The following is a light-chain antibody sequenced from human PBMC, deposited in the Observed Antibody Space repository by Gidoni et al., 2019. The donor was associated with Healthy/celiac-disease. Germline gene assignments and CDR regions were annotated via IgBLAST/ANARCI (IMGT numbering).Light chain of an antibody. Sequence: DIVMTPSQATLPVSPGERATLSCRASQSVSSNLAWYQQKPGQAPRLLIYGASTRATGIPARFSGSGSGTEFTLTISSLQSEDFAVYYCQQYNNWPPGTFGQGTKLEIK. CDR1: QSVSSN. J-gene: IGKJ2*01. CDR2: GAS. V-gene: IGKV3-15*01. CDR3: QQYNNWPPGT.